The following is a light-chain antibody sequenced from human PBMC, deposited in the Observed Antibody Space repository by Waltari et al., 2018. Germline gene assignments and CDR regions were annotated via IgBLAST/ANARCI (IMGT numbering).Light chain of an antibody. J-gene: IGKJ2*01. V-gene: IGKV1-33*01. Sequence: DIQMTQSPSSLSASVGDRVTITCQASQDISTYLNWYQQKPGKAPKHLIYDVSNLEKGVPSRFSGGGSETDFSFTISSLQSEYIATYYCQQYEDVPYTFGQGTKLMIK. CDR3: QQYEDVPYT. CDR2: DVS. CDR1: QDISTY.